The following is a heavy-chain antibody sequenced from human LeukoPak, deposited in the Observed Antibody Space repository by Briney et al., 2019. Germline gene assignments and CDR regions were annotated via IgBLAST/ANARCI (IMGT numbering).Heavy chain of an antibody. CDR1: GYTFTGYY. J-gene: IGHJ4*02. Sequence: ASVKVSCKASGYTFTGYYVHWVRQAPGQGLEWMGRINSNSGDTKYTQKFQGRVTMTRDTSIGTAYMDLRRLTSDDTAVYYCAREVGFGSQVYYFDYWGQGTLVTVSS. V-gene: IGHV1-2*06. CDR2: INSNSGDT. D-gene: IGHD3-10*01. CDR3: AREVGFGSQVYYFDY.